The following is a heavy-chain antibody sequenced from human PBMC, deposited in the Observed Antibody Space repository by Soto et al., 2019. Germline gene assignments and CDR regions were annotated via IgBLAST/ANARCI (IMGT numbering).Heavy chain of an antibody. V-gene: IGHV4-30-2*01. Sequence: LSLPCAVSGGCISTGAYSGSWIRHPPGKGREWIGYIYHSGSTYYNPSLKSRVTISVDRSKNQFSLKLSSVTAADTAVYYCVRGRPGGSGSYKVFAFDTLVQWTMVT. CDR2: IYHSGST. CDR1: GGCISTGAYS. D-gene: IGHD3-10*01. J-gene: IGHJ3*02. CDR3: VRGRPGGSGSYKVFAFDT.